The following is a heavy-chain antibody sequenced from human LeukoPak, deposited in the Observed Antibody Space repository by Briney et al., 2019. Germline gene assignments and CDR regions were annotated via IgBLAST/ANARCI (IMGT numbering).Heavy chain of an antibody. V-gene: IGHV4-34*01. CDR2: INHSGST. J-gene: IGHJ4*02. CDR3: ASGSEYSSSPTFFDY. CDR1: GGSFSGYY. D-gene: IGHD6-6*01. Sequence: SETLSLTCAVYGGSFSGYYWSWIRQPPGKGLEWIGEINHSGSTNYNPSLKSRVTISVDTSKNQFSLKLSSVTAADTAVYYCASGSEYSSSPTFFDYWGQGTLVTVSS.